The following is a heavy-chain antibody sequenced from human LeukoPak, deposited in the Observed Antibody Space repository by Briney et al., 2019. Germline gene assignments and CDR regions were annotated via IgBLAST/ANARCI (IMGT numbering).Heavy chain of an antibody. J-gene: IGHJ4*02. D-gene: IGHD1-26*01. CDR2: MSYSGGT. CDR3: ARDRGSYYDY. CDR1: GGSISSYC. Sequence: SETLSLTCPVSGGSISSYCWNWIRQPPGKGLEWIGYMSYSGGTNYNPSLKSRVTISVDTSKNQFSLKLSSVTAADTAVYYCARDRGSYYDYWGQGTLVTVSS. V-gene: IGHV4-59*01.